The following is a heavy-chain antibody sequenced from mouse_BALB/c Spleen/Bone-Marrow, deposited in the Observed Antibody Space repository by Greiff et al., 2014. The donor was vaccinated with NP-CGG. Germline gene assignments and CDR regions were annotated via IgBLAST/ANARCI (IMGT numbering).Heavy chain of an antibody. V-gene: IGHV1S45*01. J-gene: IGHJ3*01. Sequence: EVQLQQSGAELVRPGASVKISCKAFGYTFTDYHINWVKQRPGQGLDWIGYINPYNDYTNYNQKFKGKATLIVDKSSSTAYMELSSLTSEDSAVFYCARHGSSYVRLAYWGQGTLVTVSA. CDR1: GYTFTDYH. CDR2: INPYNDYT. CDR3: ARHGSSYVRLAY. D-gene: IGHD1-1*01.